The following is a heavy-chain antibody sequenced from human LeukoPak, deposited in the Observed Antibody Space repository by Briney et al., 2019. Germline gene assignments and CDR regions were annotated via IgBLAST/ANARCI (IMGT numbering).Heavy chain of an antibody. D-gene: IGHD5-12*01. CDR2: IYTSGST. CDR3: ARLNKPSGYEYKPPTVTYNWFDP. J-gene: IGHJ5*02. Sequence: SETLSLTCTVSGGFISSYYWSWIRQPPGKGLEWIGYIYTSGSTNYNPSLKSRVTISVDTSKNQFSLKLSSVTAADTAVYYCARLNKPSGYEYKPPTVTYNWFDPWGQGTLVTVSS. V-gene: IGHV4-4*09. CDR1: GGFISSYY.